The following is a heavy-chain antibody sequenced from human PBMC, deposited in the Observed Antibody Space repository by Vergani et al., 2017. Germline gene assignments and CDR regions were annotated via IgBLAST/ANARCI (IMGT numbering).Heavy chain of an antibody. V-gene: IGHV4-34*01. CDR2: INHSGST. CDR1: GGSFSGYY. J-gene: IGHJ4*02. CDR3: ARGKWERLGY. D-gene: IGHD1-26*01. Sequence: QVQLQQWGAGLLKPSETLSLTCAVYGGSFSGYYWSWIRQPPGKGLEWIGEINHSGSTNYNPSLKSRVTISVDTSKNQFSLKLSSVTAADTAVYYCARGKWERLGYGGQGTLVTVSS.